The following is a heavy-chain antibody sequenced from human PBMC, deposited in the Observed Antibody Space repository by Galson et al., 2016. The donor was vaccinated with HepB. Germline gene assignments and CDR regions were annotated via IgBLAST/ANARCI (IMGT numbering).Heavy chain of an antibody. CDR1: GFTFSSYV. V-gene: IGHV3-23*01. J-gene: IGHJ5*02. CDR2: ISGSGLNT. Sequence: SLRLSCAASGFTFSSYVMTWVRRAPGKGLEWVSAISGSGLNTYYADSVKGRFTISRDNSKNTLYLQMYSRGAEDAAVYYCAKDGVGAIADWFDPWGQGTLVTVSS. D-gene: IGHD1-26*01. CDR3: AKDGVGAIADWFDP.